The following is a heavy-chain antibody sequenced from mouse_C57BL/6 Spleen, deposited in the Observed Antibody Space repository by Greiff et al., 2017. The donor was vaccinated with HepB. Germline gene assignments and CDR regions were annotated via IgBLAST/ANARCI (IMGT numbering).Heavy chain of an antibody. CDR1: GYTFTDYY. CDR2: INPNNGGT. D-gene: IGHD1-1*02. CDR3: ARYGKGDY. V-gene: IGHV1-26*01. J-gene: IGHJ2*01. Sequence: EVQLQQSGPELVKPGASVKISCKASGYTFTDYYMNWVKQSHGKSLEWIGDINPNNGGTSYNQKFKGKATLTVDKSSSTAYMELRSLTSEDSAVYYCARYGKGDYWGQGTTLTVSS.